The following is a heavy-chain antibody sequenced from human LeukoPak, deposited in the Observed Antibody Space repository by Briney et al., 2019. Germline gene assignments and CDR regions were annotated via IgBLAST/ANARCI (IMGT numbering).Heavy chain of an antibody. J-gene: IGHJ6*03. V-gene: IGHV4-59*01. CDR3: ARESSSSSSGGRYYYYYYYYMDV. CDR2: IYYSGST. Sequence: SETLSLTCTVSGGSISSYYWSWIRQPPGKGLEWIGYIYYSGSTNYNPSLKSRVTISVDTSKNQFSLKLSSVTAADTAMYYCARESSSSSSGGRYYYYYYYYMDVWGKGTTVTVSS. D-gene: IGHD6-6*01. CDR1: GGSISSYY.